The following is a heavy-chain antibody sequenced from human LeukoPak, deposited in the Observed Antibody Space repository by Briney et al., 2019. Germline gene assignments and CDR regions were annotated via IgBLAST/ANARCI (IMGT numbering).Heavy chain of an antibody. Sequence: GGSLRLSCAASGFTFSSYWMHWVRQAPGKGLGWVSRINSDGSSTSYADSVKGRFTISTDNAKNTLYLQMNSLRAEDTAVYYCARDGVVVPAAPKSYYYMDVWGKGTTVTVSS. J-gene: IGHJ6*03. D-gene: IGHD2-2*01. V-gene: IGHV3-74*01. CDR1: GFTFSSYW. CDR3: ARDGVVVPAAPKSYYYMDV. CDR2: INSDGSST.